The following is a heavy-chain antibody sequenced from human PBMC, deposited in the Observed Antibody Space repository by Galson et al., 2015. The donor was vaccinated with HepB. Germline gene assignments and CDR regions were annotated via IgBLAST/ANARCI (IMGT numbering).Heavy chain of an antibody. CDR1: GGTFSSYA. Sequence: SVKVSCKASGGTFSSYAISWVRQAPGQGLEWMGGIIPLLGSTNYAQKFQGRVTITADESTSTAYMELSSLRSEDTAVYYCARDVRDIVVVVATDALGPFDIWDQGTMVTVSS. CDR3: ARDVRDIVVVVATDALGPFDI. D-gene: IGHD2-15*01. CDR2: IIPLLGST. V-gene: IGHV1-69*13. J-gene: IGHJ3*02.